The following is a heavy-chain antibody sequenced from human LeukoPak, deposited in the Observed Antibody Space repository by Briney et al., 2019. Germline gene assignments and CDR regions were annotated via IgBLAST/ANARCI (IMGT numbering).Heavy chain of an antibody. CDR3: ARLPINHYDSSGYEGSYFDY. V-gene: IGHV5-51*01. J-gene: IGHJ4*02. CDR1: GYSFTTYW. D-gene: IGHD3-22*01. Sequence: GESLNISCQGSGYSFTTYWIGWVRQMPGKGLEWMGIIYPGDSDTRYSPSFQGQVTISADKSISTAYLQWSSLKASDTAMYYCARLPINHYDSSGYEGSYFDYWGQGTLVTVSS. CDR2: IYPGDSDT.